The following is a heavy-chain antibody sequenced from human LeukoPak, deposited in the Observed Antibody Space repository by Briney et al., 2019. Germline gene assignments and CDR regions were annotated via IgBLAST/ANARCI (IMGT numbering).Heavy chain of an antibody. CDR1: GGSFSGYY. V-gene: IGHV4-34*01. D-gene: IGHD3-22*01. J-gene: IGHJ3*02. CDR3: ARTYYYDSSGPNDAFDI. CDR2: INHSGST. Sequence: PSETLSLTCAVYGGSFSGYYWSWIRQPPGKGLEWIGEINHSGSTNYNPSLKSRVTISVDTSKNQFSLKLSSVTAADTAVYYCARTYYYDSSGPNDAFDIWGQGTMVTVSS.